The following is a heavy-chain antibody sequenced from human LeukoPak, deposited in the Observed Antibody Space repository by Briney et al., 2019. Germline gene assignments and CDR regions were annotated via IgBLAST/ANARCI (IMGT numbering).Heavy chain of an antibody. CDR1: GFTFSSYS. J-gene: IGHJ4*02. D-gene: IGHD6-13*01. Sequence: NPGGSLRLSCAASGFTFSSYSMNWVRQAPGKGLEWVSSISSSSSYIYYADSVKGRFTISRDNAKNSLYLQMNSLRAEDTAVYYCARDQSGIAAGALSDWGQGTLVTVSS. CDR2: ISSSSSYI. V-gene: IGHV3-21*01. CDR3: ARDQSGIAAGALSD.